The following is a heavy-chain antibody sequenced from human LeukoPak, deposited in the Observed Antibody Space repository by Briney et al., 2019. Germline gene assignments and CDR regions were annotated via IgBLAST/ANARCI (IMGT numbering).Heavy chain of an antibody. V-gene: IGHV4-61*05. CDR2: IYYSGST. D-gene: IGHD5-18*01. CDR3: AVAAHTAMDPYFDY. J-gene: IGHJ4*02. Sequence: PSETLSLTCTVSGGSIHSSNSYWAWIRQPPGKGLEWIGYIYYSGSTNYNPSLKSRITISVDTSKNQFSLKLSSVTAADTAVYYCAVAAHTAMDPYFDYWGQGTLVTVSS. CDR1: GGSIHSSNSY.